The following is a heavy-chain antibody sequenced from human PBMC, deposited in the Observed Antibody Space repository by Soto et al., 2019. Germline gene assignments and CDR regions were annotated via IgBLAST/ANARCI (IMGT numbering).Heavy chain of an antibody. V-gene: IGHV4-39*01. D-gene: IGHD3-22*01. CDR2: FYYSGST. CDR3: ARLVYDSSGYRTG. CDR1: GGSISSSSYY. Sequence: QLQLQESGPGLVKPSETLSLTCTVSGGSISSSSYYWGWIRQPPGKGLEWIGSFYYSGSTYYTPSLTSRVTISVDTSKNPFSLKLSSVTAAHTAVYYCARLVYDSSGYRTGWGQGTLVTVSS. J-gene: IGHJ4*02.